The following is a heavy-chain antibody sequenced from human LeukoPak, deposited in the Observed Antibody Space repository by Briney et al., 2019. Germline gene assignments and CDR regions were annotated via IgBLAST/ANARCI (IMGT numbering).Heavy chain of an antibody. CDR1: GFTFSNAW. D-gene: IGHD5-12*01. J-gene: IGHJ4*02. V-gene: IGHV3-66*01. Sequence: GGSLRLSCAASGFTFSNAWMSWVRQAPGKGLEWVSVIYSGGTKYYADFVKGRFTISGDKSKNTLYLQMNSLRADDTAVYYCTKVVRIVATPEYYYDYWGQGTLLTVSS. CDR2: IYSGGTK. CDR3: TKVVRIVATPEYYYDY.